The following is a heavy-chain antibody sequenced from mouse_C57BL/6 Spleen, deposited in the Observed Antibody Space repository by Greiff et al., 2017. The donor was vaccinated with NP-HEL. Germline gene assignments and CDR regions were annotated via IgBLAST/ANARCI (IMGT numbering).Heavy chain of an antibody. CDR1: GYAFSSYW. Sequence: LQESGAELVKPGASVKISCKASGYAFSSYWMNWVKQRPGKGLEWIGQIYPGDGDTNYNGKFKGKATLTADKSSSTAYMQLSSLTSEDSAVYFCARPYYDYGYYYAMDYWGQGTSVTVSS. CDR3: ARPYYDYGYYYAMDY. CDR2: IYPGDGDT. J-gene: IGHJ4*01. V-gene: IGHV1-80*01. D-gene: IGHD2-4*01.